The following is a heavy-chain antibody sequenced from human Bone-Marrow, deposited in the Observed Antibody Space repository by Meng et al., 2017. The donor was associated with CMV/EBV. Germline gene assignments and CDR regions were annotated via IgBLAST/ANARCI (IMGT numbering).Heavy chain of an antibody. CDR3: ASDSSSSNSDY. J-gene: IGHJ4*02. Sequence: GESLKISCAASGFTFTQHGMNWVRQAPGKGVEWVSAISGTGGRTYYAGSVKGRFTISRDNSKNTLYLQMNSLRAEDTAVYYCASDSSSSNSDYWGQGTLVTVSS. CDR2: ISGTGGRT. D-gene: IGHD6-6*01. V-gene: IGHV3-23*01. CDR1: GFTFTQHG.